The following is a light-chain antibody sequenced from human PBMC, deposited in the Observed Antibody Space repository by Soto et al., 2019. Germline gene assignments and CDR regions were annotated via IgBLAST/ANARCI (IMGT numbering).Light chain of an antibody. V-gene: IGKV1-39*01. CDR2: GAS. CDR1: RTINTY. J-gene: IGKJ4*01. CDR3: QQTYSDIS. Sequence: DVRMTQSPASLSASVGDTTTITFRASRTINTYLNWFQQKPGEPPRLLIYGASTLHDGVPSRFSGSGSGADFTLTISGLQPEDFASYHCQQTYSDISFGGGTKVDI.